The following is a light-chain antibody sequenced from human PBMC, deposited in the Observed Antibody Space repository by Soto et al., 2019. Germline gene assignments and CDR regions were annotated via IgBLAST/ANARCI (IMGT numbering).Light chain of an antibody. J-gene: IGKJ4*01. V-gene: IGKV1-39*01. CDR3: QQSYSTPA. CDR1: QSISNW. CDR2: AAS. Sequence: DIQMTQSPSTLSASIGDRATITCRASQSISNWLAWYQQKPGKAPKLLIYAASSLQSGVPSRFSGSGSGTDFTLTISSLQPEDFATYYCQQSYSTPAFGGGTKVDIK.